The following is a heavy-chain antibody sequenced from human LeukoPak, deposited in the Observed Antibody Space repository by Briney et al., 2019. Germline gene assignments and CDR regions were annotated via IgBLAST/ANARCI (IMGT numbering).Heavy chain of an antibody. D-gene: IGHD2-21*01. Sequence: PGGSLRFSCAASGLAFISYAMTWVRQAPGKGLEWVSTITTSDGNTYYADSVKGRFTVSRDSGKNTLYLQMNSLGAEDTAVYFCVRDFVGPVDSWGQGTQVTVSS. CDR3: VRDFVGPVDS. CDR2: ITTSDGNT. V-gene: IGHV3-23*01. CDR1: GLAFISYA. J-gene: IGHJ4*02.